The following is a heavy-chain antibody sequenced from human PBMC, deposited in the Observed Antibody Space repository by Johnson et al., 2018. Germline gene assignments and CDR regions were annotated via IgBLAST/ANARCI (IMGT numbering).Heavy chain of an antibody. J-gene: IGHJ6*02. D-gene: IGHD3-10*01. CDR3: TTPKTPYRRGLEVIYRYAVDF. V-gene: IGHV3-23*04. CDR2: ISGSGERT. CDR1: GVSVSTYA. Sequence: VQLVQYGGGLAQPGGARRRACAASGVSVSTYAMTWVRQSPGKGLAWVSSISGSGERTEDVDSVKGRFIGYRENVKNTGYIQMNNLRAEDTARYYCTTPKTPYRRGLEVIYRYAVDFWGQGTTFTVSS.